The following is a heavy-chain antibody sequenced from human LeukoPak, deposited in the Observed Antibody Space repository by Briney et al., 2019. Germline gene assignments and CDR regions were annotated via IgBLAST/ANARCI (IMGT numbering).Heavy chain of an antibody. CDR1: GYSFTSYW. V-gene: IGHV5-51*01. J-gene: IGHJ3*02. D-gene: IGHD4-17*01. Sequence: GESLKISCKGSGYSFTSYWIGWVRQMPGKGLEWMGIIYPGDSDTRYSPSFQGQVTISADKSISTAYLQWSSLKAPDTAMYYCARPEEHGDYVHDAFDIWGQGKMVTVSS. CDR3: ARPEEHGDYVHDAFDI. CDR2: IYPGDSDT.